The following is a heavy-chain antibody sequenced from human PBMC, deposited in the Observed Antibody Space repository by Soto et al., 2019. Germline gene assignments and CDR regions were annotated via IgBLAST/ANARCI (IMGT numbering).Heavy chain of an antibody. D-gene: IGHD3-10*02. V-gene: IGHV3-30*03. CDR2: MSNDGSDK. Sequence: PGGSVRLSCAASGFTFSGHGMHWVRQRQAPGKGLEWVAVMSNDGSDKNYVDSVKGRFTISRDNSENILYLQMNSLRAEDTAVYYCARGSSSGTMSYIIDHWGQGTLVTVSS. CDR1: GFTFSGHG. J-gene: IGHJ4*02. CDR3: ARGSSSGTMSYIIDH.